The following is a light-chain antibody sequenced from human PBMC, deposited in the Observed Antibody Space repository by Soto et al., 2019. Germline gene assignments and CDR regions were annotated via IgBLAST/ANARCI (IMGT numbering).Light chain of an antibody. CDR1: QSVSSRY. Sequence: IVLSTSPGTLSLSKGERATLXCRASQSVSSRYLAWYQQKPGQAPRLLIYGASSRATGVPDRFSGSGSGTDFTLTISRLEPDDFAVYYCQQSCSSRTVGQGTKVDI. V-gene: IGKV3-20*01. CDR2: GAS. J-gene: IGKJ1*01. CDR3: QQSCSSRT.